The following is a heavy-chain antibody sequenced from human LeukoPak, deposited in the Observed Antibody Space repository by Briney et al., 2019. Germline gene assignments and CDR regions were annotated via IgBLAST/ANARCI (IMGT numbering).Heavy chain of an antibody. CDR1: EFIFSNYA. J-gene: IGHJ3*02. CDR2: STGTGYST. CDR3: VKGGRMGVTSAFDI. Sequence: GGSLRLSCAASEFIFSNYAMSWVRQAPGKGLEWVSGSTGTGYSTYYADSVKGRFTISRDNSKNTLYLQINTLSPEATAVYYLVKGGRMGVTSAFDIWGQGTMVTVSS. V-gene: IGHV3-23*01. D-gene: IGHD1-26*01.